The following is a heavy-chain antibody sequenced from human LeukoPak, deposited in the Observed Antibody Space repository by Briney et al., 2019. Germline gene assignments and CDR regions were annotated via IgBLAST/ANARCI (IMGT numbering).Heavy chain of an antibody. CDR2: ISGSCGST. Sequence: SGGSLRLSCAASGFTFSSYAMSWVRKAPGKGLEWVSAISGSCGSTYYADSVKGRFTISRDNSKNTLYLQMNSLRAEDTAVYYCAKDPSSIAASPSYFQHWGQGTLVTVSS. CDR1: GFTFSSYA. D-gene: IGHD6-6*01. CDR3: AKDPSSIAASPSYFQH. J-gene: IGHJ1*01. V-gene: IGHV3-23*01.